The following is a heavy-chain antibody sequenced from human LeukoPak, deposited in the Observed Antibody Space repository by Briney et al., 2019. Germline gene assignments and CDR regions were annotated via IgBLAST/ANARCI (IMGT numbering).Heavy chain of an antibody. J-gene: IGHJ4*02. CDR1: GFTVSSNY. D-gene: IGHD2-2*01. CDR3: ARDSKEYYFDN. CDR2: IYSGGST. V-gene: IGHV3-66*01. Sequence: PGGSLRLSCAASGFTVSSNYMSWVRQAPGKGLEWVSVIYSGGSTYYADSVKGRFTISRDNSKNTLYLQMNSLRAEDTAVYYCARDSKEYYFDNWGQGTLVTVSS.